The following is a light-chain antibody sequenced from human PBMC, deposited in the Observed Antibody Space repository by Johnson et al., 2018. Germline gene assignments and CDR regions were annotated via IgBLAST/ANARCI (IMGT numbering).Light chain of an antibody. J-gene: IGLJ1*01. CDR2: ENN. Sequence: QSVLTQPPSVSAAPGQKVTISCSGSSSNIGNNYVSWYQQLPGTAPKLLIYENNKRPSGIPDRFSGSKSGTSATLGITGLQTGDEADYYCGTWYSSLSAGNVFGPGTKVTVL. CDR1: SSNIGNNY. V-gene: IGLV1-51*02. CDR3: GTWYSSLSAGNV.